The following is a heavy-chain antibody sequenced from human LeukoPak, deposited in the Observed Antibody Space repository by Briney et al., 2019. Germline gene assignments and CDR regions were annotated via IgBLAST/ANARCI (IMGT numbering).Heavy chain of an antibody. Sequence: SETLSLICTVSGGSISSYYWSWIRQPAGKGLEWIGRIYTSGATNYNPSLQSRVTMSLDTSKSQFSLKLSSVTAADTAVYFCAREGNNWYRALDYWGQGSLVTVSS. CDR1: GGSISSYY. CDR3: AREGNNWYRALDY. CDR2: IYTSGAT. V-gene: IGHV4-4*07. D-gene: IGHD6-13*01. J-gene: IGHJ4*02.